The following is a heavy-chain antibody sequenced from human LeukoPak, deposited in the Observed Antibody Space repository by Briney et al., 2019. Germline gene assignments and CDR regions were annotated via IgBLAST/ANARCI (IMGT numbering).Heavy chain of an antibody. CDR2: ISSSGSTI. J-gene: IGHJ4*02. CDR3: AREGGCSGGSCYTDLDY. CDR1: GFTFSSYE. V-gene: IGHV3-48*03. D-gene: IGHD2-15*01. Sequence: GGSLRLSCAASGFTFSSYEMNWVRQAPGKGLEWVSYISSSGSTIYYADSVKGRFTISRGNAKNSLYLQMNSLRAEDTAVYYCAREGGCSGGSCYTDLDYWGQGTLVTVSS.